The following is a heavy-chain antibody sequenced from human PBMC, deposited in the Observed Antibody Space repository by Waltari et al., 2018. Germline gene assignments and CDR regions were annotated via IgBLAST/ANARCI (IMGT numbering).Heavy chain of an antibody. CDR1: GFTFRSYW. J-gene: IGHJ3*01. CDR3: ARAYSGSYET. Sequence: EVQLVESGGDLVQPGGSLGLSCAACGFTFRSYWLTWVRQAPGKGLEWVANIQRDGNGKYYADSVKGRFTISRDNAKNSLYLQMNSLRAEDTAVYYCARAYSGSYETWGQGTLVTVSS. CDR2: IQRDGNGK. V-gene: IGHV3-7*01. D-gene: IGHD1-26*01.